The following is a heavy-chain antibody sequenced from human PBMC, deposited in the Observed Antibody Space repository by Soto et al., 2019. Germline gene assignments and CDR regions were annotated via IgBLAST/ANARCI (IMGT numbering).Heavy chain of an antibody. CDR1: GGSFSGYY. J-gene: IGHJ5*02. V-gene: IGHV4-34*01. D-gene: IGHD2-2*02. CDR2: INHSGST. CDR3: ATRIVVVPAAISGWFDP. Sequence: SETLSLPCAVYGGSFSGYYWSWIRQPPGKGLEWIGEINHSGSTNYNPSLKSRVTISVDTSKNQFSLKLSSVTAADTAVYYCATRIVVVPAAISGWFDPWGQGTLVTVSS.